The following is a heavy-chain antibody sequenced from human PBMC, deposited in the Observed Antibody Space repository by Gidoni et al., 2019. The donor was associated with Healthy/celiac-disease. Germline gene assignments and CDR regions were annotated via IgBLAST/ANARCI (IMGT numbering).Heavy chain of an antibody. CDR3: AKDGKQWQKDY. J-gene: IGHJ4*02. CDR1: GFTFSSYD. CDR2: ISGSGGST. D-gene: IGHD6-19*01. V-gene: IGHV3-23*01. Sequence: EVPLLESGGGLVQPGGSLRLSCAASGFTFSSYDMSWVSTSPGKGLEWVSAISGSGGSTYDADSVKGRFTISRDNSKNTLYLQMNSLRAEDTAVYYCAKDGKQWQKDYLGQGTLVTVSS.